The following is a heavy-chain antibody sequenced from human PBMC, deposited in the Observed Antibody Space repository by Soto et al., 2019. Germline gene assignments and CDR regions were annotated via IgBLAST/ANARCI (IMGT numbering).Heavy chain of an antibody. CDR2: ISYDGSNK. CDR3: ARGSSGYSGYIDY. J-gene: IGHJ4*02. D-gene: IGHD5-12*01. Sequence: GGSLRLSCAASGFTFSSYAMHWVRQAPGKGLEWVAVISYDGSNKYYADSVKGRFTISRDNSKNTLYLQMNSLRAEDTAVYYCARGSSGYSGYIDYWGQGTLVTVSS. CDR1: GFTFSSYA. V-gene: IGHV3-30-3*01.